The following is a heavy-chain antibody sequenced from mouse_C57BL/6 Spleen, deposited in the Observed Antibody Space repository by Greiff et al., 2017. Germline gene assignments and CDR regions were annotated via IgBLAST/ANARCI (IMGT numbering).Heavy chain of an antibody. CDR3: ASSSSYYYAMDY. D-gene: IGHD1-1*01. Sequence: EVMLVESGGGLVKPGGSLKLSCAASGFTFSDYGMHWVRQAPEKGLEWVAYISSGRSTIYYADTVKGRFTISRDNAKNTLFLQMTSLRSEDTAMYYCASSSSYYYAMDYWGQGTSVTVSS. CDR1: GFTFSDYG. V-gene: IGHV5-17*01. J-gene: IGHJ4*01. CDR2: ISSGRSTI.